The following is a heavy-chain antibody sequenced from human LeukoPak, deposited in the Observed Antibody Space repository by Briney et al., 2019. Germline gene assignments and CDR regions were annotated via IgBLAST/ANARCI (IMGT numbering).Heavy chain of an antibody. J-gene: IGHJ4*02. D-gene: IGHD2-2*01. V-gene: IGHV3-23*01. CDR2: ISGSGGST. Sequence: PGGSLRLSCAASGFTFSSYAMSWVRQAPGKGLEWVSAISGSGGSTYYADSVKGRFTISRDNSKNTLYLQMNSLRAEDTAVYYCAEDRRSIVVVPAAHVFDYWGQGTLVTVSS. CDR1: GFTFSSYA. CDR3: AEDRRSIVVVPAAHVFDY.